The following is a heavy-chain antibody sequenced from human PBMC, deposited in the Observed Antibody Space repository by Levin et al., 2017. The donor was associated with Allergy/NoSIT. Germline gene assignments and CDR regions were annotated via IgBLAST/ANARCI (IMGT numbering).Heavy chain of an antibody. D-gene: IGHD3-9*01. CDR1: GFTFGKYD. CDR2: IGTSSDT. CDR3: VREYYDMLTGYDGMEV. J-gene: IGHJ6*04. Sequence: GGSLRLSCAATGFTFGKYDMHWVRQGRGKGLEWVSGIGTSSDTYYADSVKGRFTISRENAKNSLYLQMNSLKDGDTAVYYCVREYYDMLTGYDGMEVGGKGTTSTFPP. V-gene: IGHV3-13*01.